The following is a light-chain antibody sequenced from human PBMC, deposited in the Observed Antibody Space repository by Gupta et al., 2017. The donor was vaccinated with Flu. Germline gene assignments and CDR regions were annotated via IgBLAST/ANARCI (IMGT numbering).Light chain of an antibody. J-gene: IGLJ1*01. CDR2: DVN. Sequence: QSPPTQPASVSGSRGPSLTISITGCSSDVDGCNNIARYHQHLRKAPIHILYDVNNRTSGVPNLFAGTKGGNAASVTSAWHHADDDTDYYSTSYTSNSALYVFGPGTKVTVL. CDR1: SSDVDGCNN. CDR3: TSYTSNSALYV. V-gene: IGLV2-14*01.